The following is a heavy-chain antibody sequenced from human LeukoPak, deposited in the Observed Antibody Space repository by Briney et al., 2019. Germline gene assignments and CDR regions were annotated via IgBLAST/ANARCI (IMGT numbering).Heavy chain of an antibody. Sequence: GGSLRLSCAASGFTFSSYWMGWVRQAPGKGLEWVANIKQDGSEKYYVDSVKGRFTISRDNAKNSLYLQMNSLRAEDTAVYYYARAVVGAIHDAFDIWGQGTMVTVSS. J-gene: IGHJ3*02. V-gene: IGHV3-7*01. CDR1: GFTFSSYW. CDR2: IKQDGSEK. CDR3: ARAVVGAIHDAFDI. D-gene: IGHD1-26*01.